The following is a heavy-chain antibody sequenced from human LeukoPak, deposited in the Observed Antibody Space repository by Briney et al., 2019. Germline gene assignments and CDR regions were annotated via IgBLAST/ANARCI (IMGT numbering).Heavy chain of an antibody. D-gene: IGHD2-15*01. CDR2: ITPSVGIV. Sequence: ASVKVPCKASGGNFSTNAITWVRQAPGQGPEWMGRITPSVGIVNYAQKFQGRVTITADKSSSTAYMELSSLRFEDTAVYYCARYCSGGSCYFHDAFDIWGQGTMVTVSS. J-gene: IGHJ3*02. V-gene: IGHV1-69*04. CDR1: GGNFSTNA. CDR3: ARYCSGGSCYFHDAFDI.